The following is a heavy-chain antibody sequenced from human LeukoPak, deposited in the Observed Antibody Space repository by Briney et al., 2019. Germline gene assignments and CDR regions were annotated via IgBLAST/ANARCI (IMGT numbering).Heavy chain of an antibody. Sequence: SSETLSLTCTLSRGSIRRSTSDGGWIRQPPGKGLEWVGSIYYNGSTSYNPSLQIRVTIAVYTSKKQFSLKLDSVTDADTAVYYCARNASDSGTSYFDYWGQGTLVTVSS. J-gene: IGHJ4*02. CDR2: IYYNGST. V-gene: IGHV4-39*01. CDR3: ARNASDSGTSYFDY. CDR1: RGSIRRSTSD. D-gene: IGHD1-26*01.